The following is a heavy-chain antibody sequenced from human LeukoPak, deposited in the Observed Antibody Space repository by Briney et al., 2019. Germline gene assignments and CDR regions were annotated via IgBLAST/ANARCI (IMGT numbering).Heavy chain of an antibody. CDR2: INHSGRT. CDR3: ARAQVLWFGKLSVPQSFDH. CDR1: GESFSDYY. D-gene: IGHD3-10*01. V-gene: IGHV4-34*01. J-gene: IGHJ4*02. Sequence: KPSETLSLTCAVSGESFSDYYWSWIRQSPLKGLEWIGEINHSGRTYYNPSLKSRVTISVGTSKNQFSLMLTSMTAADAAVYYCARAQVLWFGKLSVPQSFDHWGQGTLVTVSS.